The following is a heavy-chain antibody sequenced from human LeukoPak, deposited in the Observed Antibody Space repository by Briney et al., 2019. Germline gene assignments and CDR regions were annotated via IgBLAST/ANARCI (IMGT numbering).Heavy chain of an antibody. CDR1: GFTFSSYW. V-gene: IGHV3-7*03. D-gene: IGHD2-15*01. CDR3: AKDSSRGFDY. Sequence: GGSLRLSCAASGFTFSSYWMSWVRQAPGKGLEWVANIKQDGSEKYYVDSVKGRFTISRDNAKNSLYLQMNSLRAEDMALYYCAKDSSRGFDYWGQGTLVTVSS. CDR2: IKQDGSEK. J-gene: IGHJ4*02.